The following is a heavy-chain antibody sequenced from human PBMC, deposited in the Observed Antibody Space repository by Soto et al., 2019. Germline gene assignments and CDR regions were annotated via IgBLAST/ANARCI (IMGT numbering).Heavy chain of an antibody. Sequence: ASVKVSCKASGYSFITYGISWVLQAPGQGLEWMGRISPYNGNTNYAQNLQGRVTMTTDTSTSTAYMELRSLRSDDTAVYYCARDLDGSGSCYTHHCGPGTKATVAS. V-gene: IGHV1-18*01. CDR1: GYSFITYG. D-gene: IGHD3-10*01. CDR2: ISPYNGNT. J-gene: IGHJ5*02. CDR3: ARDLDGSGSCYTHH.